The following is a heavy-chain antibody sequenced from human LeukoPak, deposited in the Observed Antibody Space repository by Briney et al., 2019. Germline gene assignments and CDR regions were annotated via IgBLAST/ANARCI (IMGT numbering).Heavy chain of an antibody. V-gene: IGHV4-34*01. CDR1: GGSFSGYY. Sequence: TSETLSLTCAVYGGSFSGYYWSWIRQPPGKGLEWIGEINHSGSTNYNPSLKSRVTISLDTSKNRFSLKLSSVTAADTAVYYCAESIAARRELDYWGQGTLVTVSS. D-gene: IGHD6-6*01. J-gene: IGHJ4*02. CDR3: AESIAARRELDY. CDR2: INHSGST.